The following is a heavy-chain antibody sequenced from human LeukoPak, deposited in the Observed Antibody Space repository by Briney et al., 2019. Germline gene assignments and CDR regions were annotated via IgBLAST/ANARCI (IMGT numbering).Heavy chain of an antibody. V-gene: IGHV3-74*01. CDR3: ARVLYNWNDCLDY. Sequence: GGFLRLSCAASGFTFSTYWMHWVRQVPGKGLVWVSRISGDGTTTSYADSVKGRFTISRDNAKSTLYLQMNSLGAEDAAVYYCARVLYNWNDCLDYWGQGTLVTVSS. J-gene: IGHJ4*02. CDR2: ISGDGTTT. CDR1: GFTFSTYW. D-gene: IGHD1-20*01.